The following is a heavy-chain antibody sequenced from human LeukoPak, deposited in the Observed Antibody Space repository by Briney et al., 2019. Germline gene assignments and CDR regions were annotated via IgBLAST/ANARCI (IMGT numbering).Heavy chain of an antibody. V-gene: IGHV4-39*07. D-gene: IGHD6-13*01. J-gene: IGHJ5*02. Sequence: SETLSLTCAVSGGSISSNSYYWGWIRQPPGKGLEWIGSIYYSGSTYYNPSLKSRVTISVDTSKNQFSLKLSSVTAADTAVYYCARIAAAGTNAQPWFDPWGQGTLVTVSS. CDR2: IYYSGST. CDR3: ARIAAAGTNAQPWFDP. CDR1: GGSISSNSYY.